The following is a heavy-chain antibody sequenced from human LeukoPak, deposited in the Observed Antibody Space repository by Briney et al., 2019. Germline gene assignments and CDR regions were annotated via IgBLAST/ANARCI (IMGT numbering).Heavy chain of an antibody. J-gene: IGHJ3*01. D-gene: IGHD1-1*01. CDR2: MNPNSGNT. Sequence: LWASVKVSCKASGYTFTSYDINWVRQATGQGLEWMGWMNPNSGNTGYAQKFQGRVTMTRNTSISTAYMELSSLRSDDTAVYYCARDDASDPSASFGLWGQGTMITVSS. V-gene: IGHV1-8*01. CDR1: GYTFTSYD. CDR3: ARDDASDPSASFGL.